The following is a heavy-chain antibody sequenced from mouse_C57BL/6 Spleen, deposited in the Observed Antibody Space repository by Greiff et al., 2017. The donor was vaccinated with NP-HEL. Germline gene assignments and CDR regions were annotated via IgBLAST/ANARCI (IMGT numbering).Heavy chain of an antibody. Sequence: QVQLQQSGAELVKPGASVKISCKASGYAFSSYWMNWVKQRPGKGLEWIGQIYPGDGDTNYNGKLKGKATLTADKSSSTAYMQLSSLTSEDSAVYFCARSRAAQAYYAMDYWGQGTSVTVSS. D-gene: IGHD3-2*02. J-gene: IGHJ4*01. CDR3: ARSRAAQAYYAMDY. V-gene: IGHV1-80*01. CDR1: GYAFSSYW. CDR2: IYPGDGDT.